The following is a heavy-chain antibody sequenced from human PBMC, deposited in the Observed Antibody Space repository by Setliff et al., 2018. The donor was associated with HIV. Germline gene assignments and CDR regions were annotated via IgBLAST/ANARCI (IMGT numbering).Heavy chain of an antibody. Sequence: ASVKVSCKASGYSFTNYYIHWVRQAPGQGLEWMGRIIPITGTVTYAQNFQGRLTITADRFTSTVYMELSSLHSDDTAVYYCATDFVSGFLEWLTFDYWGQGTLVTVSS. V-gene: IGHV1-46*01. CDR3: ATDFVSGFLEWLTFDY. J-gene: IGHJ4*02. CDR1: GYSFTNYY. CDR2: IIPITGTV. D-gene: IGHD3-3*01.